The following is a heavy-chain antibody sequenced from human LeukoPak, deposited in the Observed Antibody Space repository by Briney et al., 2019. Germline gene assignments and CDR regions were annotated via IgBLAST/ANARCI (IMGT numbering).Heavy chain of an antibody. V-gene: IGHV1-46*01. CDR1: GYTFTSYY. Sequence: ASVKVSCKASGYTFTSYYLHWVRQAPGQGLEWMGIINPSGGSTSNAQKFQGRVTMTRDMSTTTVYMELSSLRSEDTAVYYCATEGHYYGSGSYEVSLDYWGQGTLVTVSS. J-gene: IGHJ4*02. CDR3: ATEGHYYGSGSYEVSLDY. D-gene: IGHD3-10*01. CDR2: INPSGGST.